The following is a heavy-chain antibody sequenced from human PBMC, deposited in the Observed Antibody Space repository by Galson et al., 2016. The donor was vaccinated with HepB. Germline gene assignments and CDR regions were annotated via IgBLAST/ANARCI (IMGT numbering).Heavy chain of an antibody. CDR2: ISYDGRT. CDR3: ASRPGGASVYYGVFDY. V-gene: IGHV4-59*12. CDR1: GGSISSSF. D-gene: IGHD2-8*02. Sequence: ETLSLTCTVSGGSISSSFWTWIRQPPGKPLAWIGYISYDGRTNYNPSLNSRVTISADTSNNQFSLRLTSMTAADTAVYYCASRPGGASVYYGVFDYWGQGALVTVSS. J-gene: IGHJ4*02.